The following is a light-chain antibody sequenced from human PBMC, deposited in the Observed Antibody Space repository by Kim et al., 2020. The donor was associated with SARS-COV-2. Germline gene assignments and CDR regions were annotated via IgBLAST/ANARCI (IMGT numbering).Light chain of an antibody. J-gene: IGLJ2*01. CDR3: FSYAGRYTLV. Sequence: GQSVTISCTGTSIDVGAYNYVSWYQQYPGKAPKLMIYDVSQRPSGVPDRFSGSKSGNTASLTISGLQAEDEADYYCFSYAGRYTLVSGGGTQLTVL. CDR1: SIDVGAYNY. CDR2: DVS. V-gene: IGLV2-11*01.